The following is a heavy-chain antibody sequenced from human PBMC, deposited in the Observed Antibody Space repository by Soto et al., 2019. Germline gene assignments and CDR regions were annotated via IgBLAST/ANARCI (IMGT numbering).Heavy chain of an antibody. CDR3: ARGRYGDY. V-gene: IGHV1-18*01. CDR2: IGAHNGDT. Sequence: QVHLVQSGAEVKKPGASVKVSCKASGYTFTSYGITWVRQAPGHGFEWMGWIGAHNGDTDYAQKLQGRVIVTRDTSTSTAYMELRSLRSDDTAVYYCARGRYGDYWGQGALVTVSS. CDR1: GYTFTSYG. J-gene: IGHJ4*02. D-gene: IGHD1-1*01.